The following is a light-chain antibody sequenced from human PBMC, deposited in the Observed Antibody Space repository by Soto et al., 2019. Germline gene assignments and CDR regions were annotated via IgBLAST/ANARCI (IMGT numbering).Light chain of an antibody. CDR2: EAS. Sequence: DIQMTQSPSTLSASVGDRVTLTCRASETINTLLAWYQQKPGKAPKLLIYEASSLQSGVPSRFSGSGSGTEFTLTVSSLQSDDFAPYYCQQYYSYPWTFGQGTKVEIK. V-gene: IGKV1-5*03. J-gene: IGKJ1*01. CDR3: QQYYSYPWT. CDR1: ETINTL.